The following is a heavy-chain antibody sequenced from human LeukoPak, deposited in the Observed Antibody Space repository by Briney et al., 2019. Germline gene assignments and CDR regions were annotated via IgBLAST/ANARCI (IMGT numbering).Heavy chain of an antibody. D-gene: IGHD6-13*01. Sequence: PSETLSLTCTVSGGSISSYYWSWIRQPPGKGLEWIGYIYYSGSVNYNPSLKSRVTISVDTSKNQFSLKLSSVTAADTAVYYCARGRYSSSWYVDYWGQGTLVTVSS. J-gene: IGHJ4*02. CDR3: ARGRYSSSWYVDY. CDR1: GGSISSYY. V-gene: IGHV4-59*08. CDR2: IYYSGSV.